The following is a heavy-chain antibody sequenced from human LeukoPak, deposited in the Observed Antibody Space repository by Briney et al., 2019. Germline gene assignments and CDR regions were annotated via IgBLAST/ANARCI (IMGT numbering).Heavy chain of an antibody. CDR3: ATPGVIIIYYFDY. D-gene: IGHD3-10*01. CDR2: VNYRGAA. Sequence: SGTLSLTCAVSGASISSSSSYWGWIRQPPGKGLEWIGTVNYRGAAYYNPSLKRRVTISVDPSKNQFSLKLTSVTAADTAVYYCATPGVIIIYYFDYWGQGILVTVSS. J-gene: IGHJ4*02. V-gene: IGHV4-39*01. CDR1: GASISSSSSY.